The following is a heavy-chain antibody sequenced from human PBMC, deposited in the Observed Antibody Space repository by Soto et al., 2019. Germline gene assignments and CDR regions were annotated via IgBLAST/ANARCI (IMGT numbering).Heavy chain of an antibody. Sequence: QVQLVQSGAEVKKPGSSVKVSCKASGGTFSSYTISWVRQAPGQGLEWMGRIIPILGIANYAQKFQGRVMITADKSTSTAYMELSSLRSEDTAVYYCARAGSQLGDAFDIWGQGTMVTVSS. CDR1: GGTFSSYT. J-gene: IGHJ3*02. CDR3: ARAGSQLGDAFDI. CDR2: IIPILGIA. V-gene: IGHV1-69*02. D-gene: IGHD2-2*01.